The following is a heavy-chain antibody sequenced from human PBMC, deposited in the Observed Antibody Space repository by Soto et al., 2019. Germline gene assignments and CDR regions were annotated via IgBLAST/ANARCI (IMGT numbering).Heavy chain of an antibody. CDR2: IYPGDSDT. V-gene: IGHV5-51*01. CDR1: GYSFTSYW. Sequence: PGESLKISCKGSGYSFTSYWIGWVRQMPGKGLEWMGIIYPGDSDTRYSPSSQGQVTISADKSTSTAYLQWSSLKASDTAMYYCASAGYSWGSYYGMDVWGQGTTVTVSS. D-gene: IGHD5-18*01. J-gene: IGHJ6*02. CDR3: ASAGYSWGSYYGMDV.